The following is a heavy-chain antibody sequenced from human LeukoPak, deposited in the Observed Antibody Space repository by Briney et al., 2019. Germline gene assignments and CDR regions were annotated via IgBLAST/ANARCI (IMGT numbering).Heavy chain of an antibody. V-gene: IGHV3-21*01. CDR1: GFTFSSYS. Sequence: PGGSLRLSCAASGFTFSSYSMNWVRQAPGKGLEWASSISSSSSYIYYADSVKGRFTISRDNAKNSLYLQMNSLRAEDTAVYYCARDPGSEGFRGGYVYWGQGTLVTVSS. CDR3: ARDPGSEGFRGGYVY. CDR2: ISSSSSYI. J-gene: IGHJ4*02. D-gene: IGHD1-26*01.